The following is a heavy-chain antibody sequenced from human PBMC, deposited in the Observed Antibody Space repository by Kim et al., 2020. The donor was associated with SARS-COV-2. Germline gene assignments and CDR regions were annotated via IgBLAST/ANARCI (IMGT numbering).Heavy chain of an antibody. V-gene: IGHV3-9*01. Sequence: GGSLRLSCAASGFTFGDYAMHWVRQTPGKGLEWVSGISWNSGIMDYADSVKGRFTISRDNAKNSLSLQMNSLRTEDTALYYCAKDIRGYYYYYMDVWGQGTTVTVSS. CDR1: GFTFGDYA. CDR3: AKDIRGYYYYYMDV. J-gene: IGHJ6*03. CDR2: ISWNSGIM.